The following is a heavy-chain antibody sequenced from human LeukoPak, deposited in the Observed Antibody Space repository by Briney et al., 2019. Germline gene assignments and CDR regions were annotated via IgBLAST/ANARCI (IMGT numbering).Heavy chain of an antibody. D-gene: IGHD1-26*01. CDR3: AKDLSGNYRAYFDY. CDR1: GFTFSTYD. CDR2: ISSDGTTK. Sequence: PARSLRLSCAASGFTFSTYDMHWVRQTPGKGLEWAAVISSDGTTKYYADSVKGRFTISRDNSKNTLYLQMNSLRAEDTAVYYCAKDLSGNYRAYFDYWGQGTLVTVSS. V-gene: IGHV3-30*18. J-gene: IGHJ4*02.